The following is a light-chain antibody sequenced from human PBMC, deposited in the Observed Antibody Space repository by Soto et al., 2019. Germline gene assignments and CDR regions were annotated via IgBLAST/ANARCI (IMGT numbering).Light chain of an antibody. CDR1: QNIRGW. CDR2: DAS. V-gene: IGKV1-5*01. J-gene: IGKJ1*01. CDR3: QQYNSYSWT. Sequence: DIRMTQSPATLSTSVGDRVTITCRASQNIRGWLAWYQQKPGKAPKLLIYDASTLESGVPSRFSGSGSGTVFPLTISRLQPDDFAAYYCQQYNSYSWTFGQGTTVAIK.